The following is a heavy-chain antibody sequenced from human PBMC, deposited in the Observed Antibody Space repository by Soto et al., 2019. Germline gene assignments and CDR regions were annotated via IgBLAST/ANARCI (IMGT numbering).Heavy chain of an antibody. J-gene: IGHJ5*02. V-gene: IGHV3-73*01. CDR1: GFAFSGSA. CDR2: IRSKGHNYAT. Sequence: PVGSLRLSCAASGFAFSGSAMYWVRQASGKGPEWVGRIRSKGHNYATEYAASVKGRFTISRDDSKNTAYLQMNSLQTEDTAVYYCTRDLFSYDYSGILWFDPWGQGTLVTVSS. CDR3: TRDLFSYDYSGILWFDP. D-gene: IGHD3-16*01.